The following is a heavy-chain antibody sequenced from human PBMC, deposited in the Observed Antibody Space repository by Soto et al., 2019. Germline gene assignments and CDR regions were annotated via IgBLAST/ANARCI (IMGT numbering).Heavy chain of an antibody. D-gene: IGHD4-17*01. CDR3: ARRQKGLRRSSGMDV. J-gene: IGHJ6*02. V-gene: IGHV4-34*01. Sequence: SETLSLTCAVYGGSFSGYYWSWIRQPPGKGLEWIGEINHSGSTNYNPSLKSRVTMSVDTSKNQFSLKLSSVTAADTAVYYCARRQKGLRRSSGMDVWGQGTTVTSP. CDR1: GGSFSGYY. CDR2: INHSGST.